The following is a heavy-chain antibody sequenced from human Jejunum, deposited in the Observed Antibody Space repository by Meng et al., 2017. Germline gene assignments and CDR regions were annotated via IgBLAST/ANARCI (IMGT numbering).Heavy chain of an antibody. V-gene: IGHV3-7*01. CDR1: GFIFSSYW. CDR3: ARAARYSRDY. Sequence: GGPLRLSCAASGFIFSSYWMTWVRQAPGKGLEWVASIDEDGNKKTYVDSVNGRFTISRDNARNSLFLQMNSLRVEDTAVFYCARAARYSRDYWGQGTLVTVSS. CDR2: IDEDGNKK. J-gene: IGHJ4*02. D-gene: IGHD2-15*01.